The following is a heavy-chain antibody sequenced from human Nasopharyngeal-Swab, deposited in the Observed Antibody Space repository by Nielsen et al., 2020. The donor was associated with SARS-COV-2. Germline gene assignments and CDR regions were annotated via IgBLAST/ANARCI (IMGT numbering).Heavy chain of an antibody. V-gene: IGHV1-46*01. CDR3: ARGVMTSVTGGGWNDY. CDR2: INPSGGST. CDR1: GYTFTSYY. D-gene: IGHD4-17*01. J-gene: IGHJ4*02. Sequence: ASVKVSCKASGYTFTSYYMHWVRQAPGQGLEWMGIINPSGGSTSYAQKFQGRVTMTRDTSTSTVYMELSSLRSEDTAVYYCARGVMTSVTGGGWNDYWGQGTLVTVSS.